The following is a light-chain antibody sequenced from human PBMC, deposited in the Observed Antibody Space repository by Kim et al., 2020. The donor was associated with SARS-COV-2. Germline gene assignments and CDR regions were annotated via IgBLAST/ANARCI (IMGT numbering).Light chain of an antibody. CDR3: AAWDDSLSVRWV. CDR2: RNN. J-gene: IGLJ3*02. CDR1: NSNIGVNF. V-gene: IGLV1-47*01. Sequence: QSVLTQPPSASGTLGQKVSIHCSRSNSNIGVNFVYWYQHLPGTAPRLLMSRNNQRPSGVPDRFSGFKSGTSAFLAINGLRSEDEGDYYCAAWDDSLSVRWVFGGGTQLTVL.